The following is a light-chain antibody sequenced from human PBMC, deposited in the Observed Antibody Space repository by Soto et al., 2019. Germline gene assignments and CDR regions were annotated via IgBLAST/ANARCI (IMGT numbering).Light chain of an antibody. Sequence: IPMTQSPSTLSGSVGDRVTITCRASQTISSWLAWYQQKPGKAPKLLIYKASTLKSGVPSRFSGSGSGTEFTLTISSLQPDDFATYYCQHYNSYSEAFGQGTKADI. J-gene: IGKJ1*01. CDR1: QTISSW. CDR2: KAS. V-gene: IGKV1-5*03. CDR3: QHYNSYSEA.